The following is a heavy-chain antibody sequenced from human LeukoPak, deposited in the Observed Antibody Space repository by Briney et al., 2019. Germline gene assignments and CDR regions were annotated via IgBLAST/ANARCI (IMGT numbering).Heavy chain of an antibody. CDR3: ARDEGYSYGYLY. J-gene: IGHJ4*02. D-gene: IGHD5-18*01. CDR2: ISSSSSYI. Sequence: RGSLRLSCAASGFTFSSYSMNWVRQAPGKGLEWVSSISSSSSYIYYADSVKGRFTISRDNAKNSLYLQMNSLRAEDTAVYYCARDEGYSYGYLYWGQGTLVTVSS. CDR1: GFTFSSYS. V-gene: IGHV3-21*01.